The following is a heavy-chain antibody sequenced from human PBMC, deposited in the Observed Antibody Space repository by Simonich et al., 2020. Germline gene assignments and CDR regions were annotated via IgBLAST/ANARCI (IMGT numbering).Heavy chain of an antibody. CDR3: ARSLGYYYYYYGMDV. D-gene: IGHD1-26*01. J-gene: IGHJ6*02. V-gene: IGHV4-59*08. Sequence: QVQLQESGPGLVKPSETLSLTCTVSGGSISSYYWSWIRQPPGKGLEWIGYISYSGSTNYHPSLTSRVTISVDTSKNQFSLKLSSVTAADTAVYYCARSLGYYYYYYGMDVWGQGTTVTVSS. CDR1: GGSISSYY. CDR2: ISYSGST.